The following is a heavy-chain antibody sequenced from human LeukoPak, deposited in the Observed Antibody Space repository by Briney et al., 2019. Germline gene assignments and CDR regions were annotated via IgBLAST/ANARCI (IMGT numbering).Heavy chain of an antibody. CDR2: VYTSGTT. Sequence: PSETLSLTCTVSGGSISGYYWSWIRQPAGKGLEWIGRVYTSGTTNYSPSLKSRITMSMDTSKNQFSLRLISVTAADTAVYYCARSTGWPSDLFDYWGQGTLVTVSS. CDR3: ARSTGWPSDLFDY. CDR1: GGSISGYY. D-gene: IGHD6-19*01. J-gene: IGHJ4*02. V-gene: IGHV4-4*07.